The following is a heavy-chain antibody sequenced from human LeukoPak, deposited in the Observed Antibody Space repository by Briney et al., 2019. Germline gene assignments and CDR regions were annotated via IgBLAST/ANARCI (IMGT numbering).Heavy chain of an antibody. D-gene: IGHD2-21*02. CDR3: VRDGVVVTAIPVYYFDY. J-gene: IGHJ4*02. V-gene: IGHV1-46*01. CDR1: GYTFTSYY. Sequence: ASVKVSCKASGYTFTSYYMHWVRQAPGQGLEWMGIINPSGGSTSYAQKFQGRVTMTRDTSTSTVYMELSRMRSEDTAVYYCVRDGVVVTAIPVYYFDYWGQGTLVTVSS. CDR2: INPSGGST.